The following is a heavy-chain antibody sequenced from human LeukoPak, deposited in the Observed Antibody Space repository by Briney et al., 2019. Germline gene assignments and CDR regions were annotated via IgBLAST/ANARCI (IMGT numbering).Heavy chain of an antibody. V-gene: IGHV3-49*04. CDR3: TRDRGCSYGYSDY. CDR1: GFTFGDYA. D-gene: IGHD5-18*01. J-gene: IGHJ4*02. CDR2: IRTKAYGGTT. Sequence: PGGSLRLSCTASGFTFGDYAMSWVRQAPGKRLEWVGFIRTKAYGGTTEYAASVKGRFTISRDDSKRIAYLQMNSLKTEDTAVYYCTRDRGCSYGYSDYWGQGTLVTVSS.